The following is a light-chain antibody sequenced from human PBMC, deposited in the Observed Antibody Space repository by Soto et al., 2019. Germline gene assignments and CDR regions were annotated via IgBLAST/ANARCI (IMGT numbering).Light chain of an antibody. CDR3: QQYGSSRT. CDR2: GAS. CDR1: QSVSSSY. J-gene: IGKJ1*01. V-gene: IGKV3-20*01. Sequence: EIMLTQSPGTLSLYPGERATLSCRASQSVSSSYLAWYQQKPGQAPRLLIYGASSRDTGIPDRFSGSGSGTDFTLTISRLEPEDFAVYYCQQYGSSRTFGQGTKVEIK.